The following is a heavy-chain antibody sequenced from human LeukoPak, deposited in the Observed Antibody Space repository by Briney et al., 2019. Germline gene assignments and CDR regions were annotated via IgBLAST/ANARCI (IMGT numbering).Heavy chain of an antibody. Sequence: GASVKVSCKASGYTFTSYYMHWVRQAPGQGLEWMGWINTNTGNPTYAQGFTGRFVFSLDTSVSTAYLQISSLKAEDTAVYYCARAPYYYGSGSYWVDDKNWFDPWGQGTLVTVSS. CDR1: GYTFTSYY. CDR3: ARAPYYYGSGSYWVDDKNWFDP. J-gene: IGHJ5*02. D-gene: IGHD3-10*01. V-gene: IGHV7-4-1*02. CDR2: INTNTGNP.